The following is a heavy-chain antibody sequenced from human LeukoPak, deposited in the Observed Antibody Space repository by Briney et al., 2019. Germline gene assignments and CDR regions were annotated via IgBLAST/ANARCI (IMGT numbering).Heavy chain of an antibody. CDR3: ARRYYYDSSGYSDAFDI. Sequence: PGGSLRLSCAASGFTFSDYEMNWVRQAPGKGLEWVSSISSSSSYIYYADSVKGRFTISRDNAKNSLYLQMNSLRAEDTAVYYCARRYYYDSSGYSDAFDIWGQGTMVTVSS. CDR2: ISSSSSYI. CDR1: GFTFSDYE. J-gene: IGHJ3*02. V-gene: IGHV3-21*01. D-gene: IGHD3-22*01.